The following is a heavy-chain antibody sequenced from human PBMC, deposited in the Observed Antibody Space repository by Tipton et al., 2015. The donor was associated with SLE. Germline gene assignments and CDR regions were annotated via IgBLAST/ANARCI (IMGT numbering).Heavy chain of an antibody. Sequence: TLSLTCTVSGGSISSSSYYWGRIRQPPGKGLEWIGSIDYSGSTNYNPSLKSPVTISVDTSKNQFSLKLSSVTAADTAVYYCARDRTDYDFWSGYEYWGQGTLVPVS. D-gene: IGHD3-3*01. CDR2: IDYSGST. CDR3: ARDRTDYDFWSGYEY. CDR1: GGSISSSSYY. J-gene: IGHJ4*02. V-gene: IGHV4-39*07.